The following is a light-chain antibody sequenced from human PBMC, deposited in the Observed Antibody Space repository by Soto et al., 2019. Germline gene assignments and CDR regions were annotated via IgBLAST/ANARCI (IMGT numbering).Light chain of an antibody. CDR3: QSYDSSLSGHVV. CDR2: ANN. Sequence: QSVLTQPPSVSGAPGQRVTISCTGSSSNIGAGYDVHWYQQLPGTAPKLLIYANNNRPSGVPDRFSVSKSGTSASLAITGLRPEDEADYYYQSYDSSLSGHVVFGGGTKLTVL. CDR1: SSNIGAGYD. J-gene: IGLJ2*01. V-gene: IGLV1-40*01.